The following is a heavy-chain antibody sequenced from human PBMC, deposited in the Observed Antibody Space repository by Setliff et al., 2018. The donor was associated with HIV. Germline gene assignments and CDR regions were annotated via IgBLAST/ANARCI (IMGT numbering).Heavy chain of an antibody. Sequence: GASVKVSCKVSGYTFTPYSMHWVRQAPGHSLEGMGWINVGNGDTKYSQELQGRISITRDTSTNTAYMELSSLRSDDTAVYFCARGALLAVFDFDHWGQGAQVTVSS. CDR2: INVGNGDT. D-gene: IGHD3-10*01. J-gene: IGHJ4*02. CDR1: GYTFTPYS. CDR3: ARGALLAVFDFDH. V-gene: IGHV1-3*01.